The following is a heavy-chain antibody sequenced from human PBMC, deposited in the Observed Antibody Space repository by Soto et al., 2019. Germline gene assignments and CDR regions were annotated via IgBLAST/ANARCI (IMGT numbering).Heavy chain of an antibody. D-gene: IGHD3-3*01. CDR2: IYYSGST. V-gene: IGHV4-31*03. J-gene: IGHJ5*02. CDR3: ASDGRGDFWSGYYSSDGNWFDP. Sequence: QVQLQESGPGLVKPSQTLSLTCTVSGGSISSGGYYWSWIRQHPGKGLEWIGYIYYSGSTYYNPSLKSRVTISVDTSKNQFSLKLSSVTAADTAVYYCASDGRGDFWSGYYSSDGNWFDPWGQGTLVTVSS. CDR1: GGSISSGGYY.